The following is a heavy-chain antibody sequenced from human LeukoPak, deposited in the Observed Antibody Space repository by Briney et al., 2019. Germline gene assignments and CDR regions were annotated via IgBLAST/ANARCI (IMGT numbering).Heavy chain of an antibody. CDR2: IKQDGSEK. V-gene: IGHV3-7*04. J-gene: IGHJ4*02. Sequence: PGGSLRLSCAASGFSFSNYWMDWVRQAPGKGLEWVANIKQDGSEKKCLDSVKGRFTISRDNSKNTLYLQMNSLRAEDTAVYYCARGYYDFWSGYYSYFDYWGQGTLVTVSS. CDR3: ARGYYDFWSGYYSYFDY. CDR1: GFSFSNYW. D-gene: IGHD3-3*01.